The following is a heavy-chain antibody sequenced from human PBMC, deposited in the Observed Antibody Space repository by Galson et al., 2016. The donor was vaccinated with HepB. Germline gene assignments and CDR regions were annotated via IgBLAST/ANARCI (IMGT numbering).Heavy chain of an antibody. CDR3: VISVRGISTGPFDH. Sequence: SLRLSCAGTGFTFSSYGMSWVRQAPGKGLEWVSVIIALHNQIYYADSVRGRFTISRDNSKSRLFLQMSSLRAEDTAMYYCVISVRGISTGPFDHWGQGTLVVVSS. CDR2: IIALHNQI. D-gene: IGHD3-10*01. CDR1: GFTFSSYG. V-gene: IGHV3-23*01. J-gene: IGHJ5*02.